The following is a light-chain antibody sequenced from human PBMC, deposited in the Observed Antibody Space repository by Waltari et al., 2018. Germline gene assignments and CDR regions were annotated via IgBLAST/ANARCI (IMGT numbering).Light chain of an antibody. CDR1: NLGHKI. CDR3: QTWDITTYVV. V-gene: IGLV3-1*01. CDR2: EDT. Sequence: SYELTQPPSVSVSPGETATITCSGDNLGHKIAPWYQHKPGQSPVLVIHEDTKRPSGIPERFSGSTSGHTATLTISGTQAMDEADYYCQTWDITTYVVFGGGTKLTVL. J-gene: IGLJ2*01.